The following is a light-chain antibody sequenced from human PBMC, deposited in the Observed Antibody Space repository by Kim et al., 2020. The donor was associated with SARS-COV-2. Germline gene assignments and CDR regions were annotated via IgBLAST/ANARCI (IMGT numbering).Light chain of an antibody. CDR1: QSPVFSDGKTY. CDR2: KVS. Sequence: SIPCRSSQSPVFSDGKTYLNWFHQRPGQSPRRLIYKVSNRDSGVPDRFSGSGSGTDFTLKISRVEAEDVGVYYCMYGTHWPPSFTFGGGTKVDIK. V-gene: IGKV2-30*01. CDR3: MYGTHWPPSFT. J-gene: IGKJ4*01.